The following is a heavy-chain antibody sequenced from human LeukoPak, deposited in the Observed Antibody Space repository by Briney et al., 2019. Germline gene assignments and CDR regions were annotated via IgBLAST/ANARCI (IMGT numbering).Heavy chain of an antibody. CDR3: AKSLDYYYDSSAPGYYYYMDV. J-gene: IGHJ6*03. CDR2: MSSSDDGR. CDR1: GFSFSSYA. V-gene: IGHV3-23*01. Sequence: PGGSLRLSCATSGFSFSSYAMSWVRQAPGKGLEWVSAMSSSDDGRYYAASVRGRFTISRDTSRSTLYLQMNSLRAEDTAVYYCAKSLDYYYDSSAPGYYYYMDVWGKGTTVTISS. D-gene: IGHD3-22*01.